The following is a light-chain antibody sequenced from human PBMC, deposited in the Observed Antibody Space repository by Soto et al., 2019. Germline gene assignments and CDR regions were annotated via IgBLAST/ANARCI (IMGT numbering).Light chain of an antibody. J-gene: IGKJ1*01. CDR1: HNVSSY. CDR3: QQYGSSPQT. CDR2: GAS. Sequence: EIVMTQSPATLSLSPGERATLSCRASHNVSSYLAWYQQKPGQAPRLLIYGASSRATGIPDRFSGSGSGTDFTLTISRLEPEDFAVYYCQQYGSSPQTFGQGTKVDI. V-gene: IGKV3-20*01.